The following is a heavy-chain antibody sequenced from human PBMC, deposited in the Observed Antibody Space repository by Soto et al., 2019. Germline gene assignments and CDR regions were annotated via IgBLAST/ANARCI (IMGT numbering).Heavy chain of an antibody. J-gene: IGHJ4*02. Sequence: GGSLRLSCAASGFTFSSYAMSWVRQAPGKGPEWVSGISVSGDSTYYAGSVKGRFTISRDNSKSTLYLQMNSLRAEDTAVYYCAKIFRYGDPEYWGQGALVTVSS. V-gene: IGHV3-23*01. CDR2: ISVSGDST. CDR3: AKIFRYGDPEY. CDR1: GFTFSSYA. D-gene: IGHD2-21*02.